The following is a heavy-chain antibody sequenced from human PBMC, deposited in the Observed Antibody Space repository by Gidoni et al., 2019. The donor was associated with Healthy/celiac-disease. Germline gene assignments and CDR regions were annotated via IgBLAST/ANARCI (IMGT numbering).Heavy chain of an antibody. V-gene: IGHV3-66*02. CDR3: ARAEKAAAKRGDYFDY. D-gene: IGHD6-13*01. CDR1: GFTVSSNY. CDR2: IDSGGST. Sequence: EVQLVEPGGGSVHPGGSLRPSCAASGFTVSSNYMSWVRQAPGEGLEWVSVIDSGGSTYYADSVKGRFTISRDNSKNTLYLQMNSLRAEDTAVYYCARAEKAAAKRGDYFDYWGQGTLVTVSS. J-gene: IGHJ4*02.